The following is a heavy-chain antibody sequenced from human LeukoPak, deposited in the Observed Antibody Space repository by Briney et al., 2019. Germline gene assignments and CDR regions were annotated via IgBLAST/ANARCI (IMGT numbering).Heavy chain of an antibody. Sequence: GGSLRLSCAASGITFSSYAMSWVRQAPGKGLEWVSAISGSGGSTYYADSVKGRFTISRDNAKNSLYLQMNSLRAEDTAVYYCARDSTCSSTSCYAGYYYYGMDVWGQGTTVTVSS. D-gene: IGHD2-2*01. CDR2: ISGSGGST. J-gene: IGHJ6*02. CDR1: GITFSSYA. V-gene: IGHV3-23*01. CDR3: ARDSTCSSTSCYAGYYYYGMDV.